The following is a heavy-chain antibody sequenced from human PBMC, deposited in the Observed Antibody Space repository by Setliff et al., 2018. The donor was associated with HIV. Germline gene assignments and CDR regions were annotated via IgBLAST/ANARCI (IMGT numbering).Heavy chain of an antibody. Sequence: SETLSLTCSVSGGSISSHYWSWIRQPPGKELEWIGYIYYSGSIKYNPSLKSRVTISVDTSKNQFSLRLSSVTAADTAVYYCARSTYYNFWSGYYGGAYYYGMDVWGQGTTVTVS. J-gene: IGHJ6*02. CDR3: ARSTYYNFWSGYYGGAYYYGMDV. D-gene: IGHD3-3*01. CDR2: IYYSGSI. CDR1: GGSISSHY. V-gene: IGHV4-59*11.